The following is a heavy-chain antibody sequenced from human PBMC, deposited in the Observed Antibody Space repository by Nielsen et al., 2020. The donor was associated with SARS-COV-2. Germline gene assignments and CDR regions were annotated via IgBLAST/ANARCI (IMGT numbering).Heavy chain of an antibody. CDR3: ARKGSGSYDPNYYYYGMDV. D-gene: IGHD3-10*01. J-gene: IGHJ6*02. CDR2: INAGNGNT. Sequence: ASVKVSCKASGYTFTSYAMHWVRQAPGQRLEWMGWINAGNGNTKYSQKLQGRVTITRDTSASTAYMELSSLRSEDTAVYYCARKGSGSYDPNYYYYGMDVWGQGTTVTVSS. CDR1: GYTFTSYA. V-gene: IGHV1-3*01.